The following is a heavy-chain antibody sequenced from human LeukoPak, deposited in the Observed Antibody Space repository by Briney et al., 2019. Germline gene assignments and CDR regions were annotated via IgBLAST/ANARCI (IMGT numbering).Heavy chain of an antibody. V-gene: IGHV4-59*01. CDR2: IYYSGST. CDR3: ARDDRNWFDP. J-gene: IGHJ5*02. CDR1: GGSISSYC. Sequence: SETLSLTCTVSGGSISSYCWSWIRQPPGKGLEWIGYIYYSGSTNYNPSLKSRVTISVDTSKNQFSLKLSSVTAADTAVYYCARDDRNWFDPWGQGTLVTVSS.